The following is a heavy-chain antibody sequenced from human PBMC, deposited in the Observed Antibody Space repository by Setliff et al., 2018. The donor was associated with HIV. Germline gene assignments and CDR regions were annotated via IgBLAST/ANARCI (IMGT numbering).Heavy chain of an antibody. Sequence: GASVKVSCKTTGYTFSTYPMHWVRQAPGQRLEWMGWINTGNDNTGYSQKFQGRVTITRDTSASTAYMELSSLTSEDTAVYYCAKGGDRAMINFDHWGQGTLVTVSS. D-gene: IGHD5-18*01. V-gene: IGHV1-3*04. J-gene: IGHJ4*02. CDR1: GYTFSTYP. CDR3: AKGGDRAMINFDH. CDR2: INTGNDNT.